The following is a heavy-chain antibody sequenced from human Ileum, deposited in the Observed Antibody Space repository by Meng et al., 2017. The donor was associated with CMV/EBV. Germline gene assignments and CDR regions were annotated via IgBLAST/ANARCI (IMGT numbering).Heavy chain of an antibody. CDR1: GFTFSSYW. J-gene: IGHJ4*02. CDR2: INSDGSST. V-gene: IGHV3-74*01. D-gene: IGHD1-26*01. Sequence: GESLKISCAASGFTFSSYWMHWVRQAPGKGLVWVSRINSDGSSTTYADSVKGRFTISRDSAKNTLYLQMNSLRAEDTAVYYCAREVIGSRELLNYWGQGTLVTVSS. CDR3: AREVIGSRELLNY.